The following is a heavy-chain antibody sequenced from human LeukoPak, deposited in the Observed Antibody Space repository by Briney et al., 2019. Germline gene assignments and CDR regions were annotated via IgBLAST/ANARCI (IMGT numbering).Heavy chain of an antibody. CDR3: ASEIIFGSFDY. Sequence: GGSLRLSCVASGFTFSSYAMHWVRQAPGKGLEWVAVISYDGSNKYYADSVKGRFTISRDNSKNTLYLQMNSLRAEDTAVYYCASEIIFGSFDYWGQGTLVTVSS. CDR1: GFTFSSYA. D-gene: IGHD3-3*01. CDR2: ISYDGSNK. V-gene: IGHV3-30*04. J-gene: IGHJ4*02.